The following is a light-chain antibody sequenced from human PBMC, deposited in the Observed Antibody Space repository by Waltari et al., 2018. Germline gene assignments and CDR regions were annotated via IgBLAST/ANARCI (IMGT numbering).Light chain of an antibody. CDR1: QSISNC. V-gene: IGKV1-39*01. CDR3: QQYSRSPRLIT. Sequence: DILMTQSPSSLSASVGDRVTITCRASQSISNCLNWYQQKPGKAPNLLIYAASSLETGVPSRFSGSGSGTDFTLTISSLQPDDFAVYYCQQYSRSPRLITFGPGTKVDIK. J-gene: IGKJ3*01. CDR2: AAS.